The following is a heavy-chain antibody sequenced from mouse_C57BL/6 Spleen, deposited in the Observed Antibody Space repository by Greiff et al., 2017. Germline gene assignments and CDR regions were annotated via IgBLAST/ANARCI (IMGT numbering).Heavy chain of an antibody. Sequence: VQLKESGGGLVKPGGSLQLSCAASGFTFSDYGMHWVRQAPEKGLEWVAYISSGSSTIYYADTVKGRFTISRDNAKNTLFLQMTSLRSEDTAMYYCARLGQYDFDYWGQGTTLTVSS. D-gene: IGHD2-14*01. J-gene: IGHJ2*01. CDR2: ISSGSSTI. V-gene: IGHV5-17*01. CDR3: ARLGQYDFDY. CDR1: GFTFSDYG.